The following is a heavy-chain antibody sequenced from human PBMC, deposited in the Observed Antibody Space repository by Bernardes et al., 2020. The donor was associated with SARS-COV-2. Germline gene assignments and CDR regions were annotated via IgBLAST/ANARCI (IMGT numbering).Heavy chain of an antibody. J-gene: IGHJ5*02. Sequence: VPTLVKPTQTLTLTCTFSGFSLSTSGVGVGWIRQPPGKALEWLALIYWDDDKRYSPSLKSRLTITKDTSKNRVLLTMTNMDPVDTATYYCAHRRGAASGYDLFCFDPWGQGTLVTVSS. CDR2: IYWDDDK. CDR1: GFSLSTSGVG. CDR3: AHRRGAASGYDLFCFDP. V-gene: IGHV2-5*02. D-gene: IGHD5-12*01.